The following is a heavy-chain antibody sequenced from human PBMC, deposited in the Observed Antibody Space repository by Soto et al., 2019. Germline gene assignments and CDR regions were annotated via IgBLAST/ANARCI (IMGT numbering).Heavy chain of an antibody. CDR3: SKGDNLGPKTGYAFDP. CDR2: TYFRSKWYN. V-gene: IGHV6-1*01. J-gene: IGHJ5*02. Sequence: SQTLSLTCAISGDSVSSNTASWNWIRQSPSIGLEWLGRTYFRSKWYNDYAVSVKIRIIINPDTSNNQFSLQLNSVTPEDPAVYFCSKGDNLGPKTGYAFDPWGQGIMVTVSS. CDR1: GDSVSSNTAS. D-gene: IGHD5-12*01.